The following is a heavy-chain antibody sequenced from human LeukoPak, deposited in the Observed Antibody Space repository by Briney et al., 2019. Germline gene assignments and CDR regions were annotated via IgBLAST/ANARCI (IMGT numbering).Heavy chain of an antibody. CDR3: AKVFYGDYLSGTDY. V-gene: IGHV3-23*01. CDR2: IRGSGGST. D-gene: IGHD4-17*01. Sequence: PGGSLRLSCAASGFTFSSFAMSWVRQAAGKGLEWVSGIRGSGGSTFYADSVKGRFTVSRDNSKNTMYLQMNSLRPEDTATYYCAKVFYGDYLSGTDYWGQGTLVTVSS. J-gene: IGHJ4*02. CDR1: GFTFSSFA.